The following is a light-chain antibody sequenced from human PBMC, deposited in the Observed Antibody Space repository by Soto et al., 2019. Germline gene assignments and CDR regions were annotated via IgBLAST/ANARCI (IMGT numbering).Light chain of an antibody. V-gene: IGLV2-14*01. CDR3: ASYSGTNSWL. Sequence: QSVLTQPASVSGFLGQSITISCTGANTDLSNYDSVSWYQQRPGNAPKLILFEVTKRPSGISSRFSGSKSGTAASLTISPRQADDESFYHCASYSGTNSWLFGGGTKLTVL. CDR2: EVT. J-gene: IGLJ2*01. CDR1: NTDLSNYDS.